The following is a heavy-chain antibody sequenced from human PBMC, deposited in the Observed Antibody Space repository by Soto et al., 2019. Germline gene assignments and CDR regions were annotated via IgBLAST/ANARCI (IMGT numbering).Heavy chain of an antibody. CDR2: FFTGGST. D-gene: IGHD6-19*01. CDR3: VRERRGLGIGFDH. J-gene: IGHJ4*02. Sequence: GGSLRRSCAAAGFNVSDNYMGWVRQAPGKGLEWVSSFFTGGSTDYADSVKGRFTISRDDSKNTVYLQTNSLRAEDTAVYFCVRERRGLGIGFDHWGQGTLVAVSS. CDR1: GFNVSDNY. V-gene: IGHV3-53*01.